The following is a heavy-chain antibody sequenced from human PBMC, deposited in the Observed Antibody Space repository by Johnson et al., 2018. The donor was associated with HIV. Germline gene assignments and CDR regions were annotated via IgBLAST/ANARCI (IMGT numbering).Heavy chain of an antibody. J-gene: IGHJ3*02. CDR2: ISYDGTNQ. CDR1: GFTFSSYS. V-gene: IGHV3-30-3*01. CDR3: AREGPSERAGFDI. Sequence: QMQLVESGGGVVQPGRSLRLSCAASGFTFSSYSMHWVRQAPGTGLEWVAVISYDGTNQYYADSVKGRFTISRDNSKNTLYLQMNSLRADDTAVYYCAREGPSERAGFDIWGQGTMVTVSS.